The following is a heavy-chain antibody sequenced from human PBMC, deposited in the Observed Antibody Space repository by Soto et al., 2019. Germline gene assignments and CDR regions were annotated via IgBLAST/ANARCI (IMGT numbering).Heavy chain of an antibody. CDR1: GYTFTSYA. D-gene: IGHD6-13*01. CDR3: AREPSQLLLGAFDI. Sequence: ASVKVSCKASGYTFTSYAMHWVRQAPGQRLEWMGWINAGNGNTKYSQKFQGRVTITRDTSASTAYMELSSLRSEDAAVYYCAREPSQLLLGAFDIWGQGTMVTVSS. CDR2: INAGNGNT. J-gene: IGHJ3*02. V-gene: IGHV1-3*01.